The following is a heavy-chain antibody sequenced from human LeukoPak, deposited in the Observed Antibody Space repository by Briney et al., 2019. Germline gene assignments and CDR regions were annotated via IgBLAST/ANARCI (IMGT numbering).Heavy chain of an antibody. Sequence: PGGSLRLSCAASGFTFSSYAMSWVRQAPGKGLEWVSAISGSGGSTYYADSVKGRFTISRDNSKNTLYLQMNSLRAEDTAVYYCAKQVSVVVTAILDYWGQGTLVTVSS. CDR1: GFTFSSYA. CDR2: ISGSGGST. CDR3: AKQVSVVVTAILDY. J-gene: IGHJ4*02. D-gene: IGHD2-21*02. V-gene: IGHV3-23*01.